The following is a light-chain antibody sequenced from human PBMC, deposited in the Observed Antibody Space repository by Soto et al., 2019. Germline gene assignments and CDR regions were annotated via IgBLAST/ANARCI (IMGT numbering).Light chain of an antibody. J-gene: IGLJ2*01. CDR1: SSDVGGYNS. CDR2: DVS. V-gene: IGLV2-14*01. Sequence: QSALTQPASVSGSPGQSITISCTGTSSDVGGYNSVSWYQQHPGKAPKLMIYDVSNRPTGVSNRFSGSKSGNTASLTISGLQDEDEADYYCSSYTTGSTVVFGGGTKLTVL. CDR3: SSYTTGSTVV.